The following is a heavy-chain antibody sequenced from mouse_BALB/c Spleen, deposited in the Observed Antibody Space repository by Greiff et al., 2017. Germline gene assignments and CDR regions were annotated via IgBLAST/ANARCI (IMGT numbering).Heavy chain of an antibody. J-gene: IGHJ4*01. CDR2: IYPGNSDT. CDR1: GYSFTSYW. V-gene: IGHV1-5*01. CDR3: TRERYYAMDY. Sequence: VQLQQSGTVLARPGASVKMSCKASGYSFTSYWMHWVKHRPGQGLEWIGAIYPGNSDTSYNQKFKGKAKLTAVTSASTAYMELSSLTNEDSAVYYCTRERYYAMDYWGQGTSVTVSS.